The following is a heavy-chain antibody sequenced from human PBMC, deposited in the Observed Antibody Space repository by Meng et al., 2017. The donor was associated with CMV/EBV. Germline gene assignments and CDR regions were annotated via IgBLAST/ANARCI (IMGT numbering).Heavy chain of an antibody. D-gene: IGHD6-13*01. Sequence: ASVKVSCKTSGYTFSSYGINWVRQAPGQGLEWMRSISGYNHKTNHAQNFQGRLSMTIDTSTSIAYMELTRLRSDDTAIYYCARDRSGYSSSSARYWGQGTLVTVSS. CDR3: ARDRSGYSSSSARY. CDR1: GYTFSSYG. J-gene: IGHJ4*02. V-gene: IGHV1-18*01. CDR2: ISGYNHKT.